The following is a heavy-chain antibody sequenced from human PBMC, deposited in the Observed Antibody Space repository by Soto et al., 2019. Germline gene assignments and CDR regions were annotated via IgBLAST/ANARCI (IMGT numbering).Heavy chain of an antibody. CDR2: MYYSEAN. CDR1: GGSISSNSYY. D-gene: IGHD3-16*01. V-gene: IGHV4-39*01. J-gene: IGHJ4*02. CDR3: ARHAAYDAVWGKSDGSDY. Sequence: QLQLQESGPGLVKPSETLSLACTVSGGSISSNSYYWDWIRQPPGKGLEWIGSMYYSEANYHNPAIQSRVTISVDTSKNQFSLHPSSVTAADTAVYSCARHAAYDAVWGKSDGSDYWGQGTLVTVSS.